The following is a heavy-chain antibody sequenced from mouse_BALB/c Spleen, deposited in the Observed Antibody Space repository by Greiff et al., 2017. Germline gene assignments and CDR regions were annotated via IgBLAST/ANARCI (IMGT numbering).Heavy chain of an antibody. Sequence: QVHVKQSGPGLVAPSQSLSITCTVSGFSLTSYGVHWVRQPPGKGLEWLGMIWGDGSTDYNSALKSRLSISKDNSKSQVFLKMNSLQTDDTARYYCARDRTATAMDYWGQGTSVTVSS. V-gene: IGHV2-6-7*01. D-gene: IGHD1-2*01. CDR1: GFSLTSYG. CDR3: ARDRTATAMDY. J-gene: IGHJ4*01. CDR2: IWGDGST.